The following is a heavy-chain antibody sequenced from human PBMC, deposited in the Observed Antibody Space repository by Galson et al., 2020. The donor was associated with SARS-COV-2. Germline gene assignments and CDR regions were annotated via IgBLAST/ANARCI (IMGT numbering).Heavy chain of an antibody. Sequence: ASVKVSCKDTGYTFTTYAMHWVRQVPGQRLEWMGWFHTGDGNSKYSQKFQTRVTITRDAFATTVYMELSRLTAEDTAVYYCSRGGGRGWPKFDCCGQLTLVTVSS. J-gene: IGHJ4*02. CDR3: SRGGGRGWPKFDC. V-gene: IGHV1-3*04. D-gene: IGHD6-19*01. CDR2: FHTGDGNS. CDR1: GYTFTTYA.